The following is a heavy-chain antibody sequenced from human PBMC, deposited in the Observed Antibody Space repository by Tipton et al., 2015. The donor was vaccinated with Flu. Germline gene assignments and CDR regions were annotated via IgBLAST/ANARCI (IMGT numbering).Heavy chain of an antibody. CDR1: GGSISSGGYY. V-gene: IGHV4-31*03. CDR3: ARYVGGIQAATIYYYGMDV. D-gene: IGHD5-24*01. Sequence: TLSLTCTVSGGSISSGGYYWSWIRQHPGKGLEWIGYIYYSGSTYYNPSLKSRVTISVGTSKNQFSLQLSSVTAADTAVYYCARYVGGIQAATIYYYGMDVWGQGTTVTVSS. J-gene: IGHJ6*02. CDR2: IYYSGST.